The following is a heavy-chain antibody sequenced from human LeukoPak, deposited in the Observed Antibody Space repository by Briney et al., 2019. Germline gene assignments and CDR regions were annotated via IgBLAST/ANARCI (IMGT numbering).Heavy chain of an antibody. D-gene: IGHD1-26*01. J-gene: IGHJ4*02. CDR1: GLTVSSNY. V-gene: IGHV3-53*01. Sequence: GGSLRLSCAASGLTVSSNYMNWVRQAPGKGLEWVSLIYSDASGGDTYYADSVKGRFTISRDNSKNTLYLQMNSLRAEDTAVYYCAKERAYGSPSDYWGQGTLVTVSS. CDR3: AKERAYGSPSDY. CDR2: IYSDASGGDT.